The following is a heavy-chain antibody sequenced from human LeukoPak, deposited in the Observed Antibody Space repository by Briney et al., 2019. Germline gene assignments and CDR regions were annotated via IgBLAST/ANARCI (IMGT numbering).Heavy chain of an antibody. CDR2: IYSGGST. J-gene: IGHJ3*02. CDR1: GFTVSSNY. CDR3: ARGRDDAFDI. V-gene: IGHV3-53*01. Sequence: GGSLRLSCAASGFTVSSNYMSWVRQAPGKGLEWVSVIYSGGSTYYADSVKGRFTISGDNSKNTLYLQMNSLGAEDTAVYYCARGRDDAFDIWGQGTMVTVSS.